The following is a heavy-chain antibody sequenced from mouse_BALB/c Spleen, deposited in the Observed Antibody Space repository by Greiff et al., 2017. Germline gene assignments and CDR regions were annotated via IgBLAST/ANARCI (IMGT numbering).Heavy chain of an antibody. CDR3: ARLDGYWDY. CDR1: GFTFSSYA. CDR2: ISSGGSYT. J-gene: IGHJ2*01. V-gene: IGHV5-9-3*01. D-gene: IGHD2-3*01. Sequence: EVHLVESGGGLVKPGGSLKLSCAASGFTFSSYAMSWVRQTPEKRLEWVATISSGGSYTYYPDSVKGRFTISRDNAKNTLYLQMSSLRSEDTAMYYCARLDGYWDYWGQGTTLTVSS.